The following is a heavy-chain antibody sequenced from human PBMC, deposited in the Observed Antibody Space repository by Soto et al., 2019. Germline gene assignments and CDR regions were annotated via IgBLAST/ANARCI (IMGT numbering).Heavy chain of an antibody. CDR2: IKQDGSEK. CDR1: GITFSDYW. V-gene: IGHV3-7*01. D-gene: IGHD6-6*01. CDR3: ARGGVYSTSSLPRFYYYAMDV. Sequence: EVQLVESGGGLVQPGGSLRLSCADSGITFSDYWMTWVRQAPGKGLEWVASIKQDGSEKSYVDSVEGRFTISRDNAKNSLYLQMDSVRVGDTAVYYCARGGVYSTSSLPRFYYYAMDVWGQGTTVTVSS. J-gene: IGHJ6*02.